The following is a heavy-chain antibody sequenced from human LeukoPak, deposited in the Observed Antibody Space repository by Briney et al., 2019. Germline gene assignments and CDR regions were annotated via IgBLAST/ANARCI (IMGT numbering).Heavy chain of an antibody. J-gene: IGHJ4*02. CDR2: IYFSGTT. Sequence: SETLSLTCTVSGGSISSSSYYWAWIRQPPGKGLEWIGSIYFSGTTFYNPSLKSRITISVDTSKNQFSLKLSSVIAADTAVYYCARRDIVATISIWGQGTLVTVSS. V-gene: IGHV4-39*01. CDR3: ARRDIVATISI. D-gene: IGHD5-12*01. CDR1: GGSISSSSYY.